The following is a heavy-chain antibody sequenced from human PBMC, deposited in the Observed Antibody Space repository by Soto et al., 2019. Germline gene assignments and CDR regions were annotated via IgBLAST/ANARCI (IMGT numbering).Heavy chain of an antibody. D-gene: IGHD3-10*01. J-gene: IGHJ6*02. CDR1: GFTFSSYG. CDR2: ISYAGSNK. Sequence: QVQLVESGGGVVQPGRSLRLSCAASGFTFSSYGMHWVRQAPGKGLEWVAVISYAGSNKEYAEPVKGRFNISRDNSKNTTYLQMNSLRAEDTAVYYCAIIPTLEGFGELLWTLKSSSGMDVWGQGTTVTVSS. V-gene: IGHV3-30*03. CDR3: AIIPTLEGFGELLWTLKSSSGMDV.